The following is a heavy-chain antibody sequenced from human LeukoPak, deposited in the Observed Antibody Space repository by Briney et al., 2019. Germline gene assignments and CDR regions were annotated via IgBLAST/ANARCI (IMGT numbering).Heavy chain of an antibody. CDR1: AYSFTGYF. CDR2: INANSGDT. D-gene: IGHD3-10*01. Sequence: PGASVKVSCKTSAYSFTGYFFHWIRQAPGQGLEWMGWINANSGDTNYAQQFQGRLTMTRDRSISTVYMELSRLRTDDTAVYYCARDFSWGVDSWGQGTLVTVSS. V-gene: IGHV1-2*02. J-gene: IGHJ4*02. CDR3: ARDFSWGVDS.